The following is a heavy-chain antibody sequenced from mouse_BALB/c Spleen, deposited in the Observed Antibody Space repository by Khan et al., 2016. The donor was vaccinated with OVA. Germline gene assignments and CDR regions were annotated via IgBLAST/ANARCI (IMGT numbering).Heavy chain of an antibody. CDR1: GFSLSRYS. Sequence: QVQLKQSGPGLVAPSKSLSITCTVSGFSLSRYSVHWIRQPPGEGLEWLGMIWSGGSTDYNSALKSRLSISKDNSKSQIFLKMNSLQTDDTAMYYCAREYGTSLGYYAMDYWGQGTSVTVSS. CDR2: IWSGGST. V-gene: IGHV2-6-4*01. CDR3: AREYGTSLGYYAMDY. J-gene: IGHJ4*01. D-gene: IGHD1-1*01.